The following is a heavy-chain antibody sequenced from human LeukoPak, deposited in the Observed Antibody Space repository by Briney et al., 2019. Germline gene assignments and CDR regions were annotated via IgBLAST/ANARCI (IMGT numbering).Heavy chain of an antibody. V-gene: IGHV4-34*01. J-gene: IGHJ4*02. CDR1: GGSFSGYY. Sequence: SETLSLTCAVYGGSFSGYYWSWIRQPPGKGLEWIGEINHSGSTNYNPFLKSRVTISVDTSKNQFSLKLSSVTAADTAVYYCARARGYYDSSGYPPKYYFDYWGQGTLVTVSS. D-gene: IGHD3-22*01. CDR2: INHSGST. CDR3: ARARGYYDSSGYPPKYYFDY.